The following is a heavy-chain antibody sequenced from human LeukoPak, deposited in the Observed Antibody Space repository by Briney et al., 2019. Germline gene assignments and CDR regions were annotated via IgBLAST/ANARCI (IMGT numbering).Heavy chain of an antibody. Sequence: GGSLRLSCAASGFTVSGNYMNWVRQAPGKGLEWVSTISGSGDSTYYADSVKGRFTISRDNSKDTLYLQMSSVRVDDTAVYYCARLSGSYSYWGQGTLVTVSS. V-gene: IGHV3-23*01. J-gene: IGHJ4*02. D-gene: IGHD1-26*01. CDR1: GFTVSGNY. CDR2: ISGSGDST. CDR3: ARLSGSYSY.